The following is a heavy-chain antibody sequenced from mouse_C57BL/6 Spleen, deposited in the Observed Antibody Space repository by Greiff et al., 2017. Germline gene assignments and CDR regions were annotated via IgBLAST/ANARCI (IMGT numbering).Heavy chain of an antibody. V-gene: IGHV1-69*01. D-gene: IGHD3-2*02. CDR1: GYTFTSYW. Sequence: VQLQQPGAELVMPGASVKLSCKASGYTFTSYWMHWVKQRPGQGLEWIGEIDPSDSYTNYNQKFKGKSTLTVDKSSSTAYMQLSSLTSADSEVYYCARCSSGSAWFAYWGQGTLVTVSA. CDR2: IDPSDSYT. J-gene: IGHJ3*01. CDR3: ARCSSGSAWFAY.